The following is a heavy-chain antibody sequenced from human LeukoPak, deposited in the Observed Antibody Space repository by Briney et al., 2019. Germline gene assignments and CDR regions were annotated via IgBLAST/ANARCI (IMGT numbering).Heavy chain of an antibody. CDR3: ARGVGGNARWRNFDWSKKIPMRDYFDY. D-gene: IGHD3-9*01. J-gene: IGHJ4*02. CDR2: INPKSGGT. CDR1: EYTFTGYY. Sequence: ASVKVSCKASEYTFTGYYVHWVRQAPGQGLEWMGWINPKSGGTNYVQRFQGRVTMTRDTSITTAYMDLSRLRSDDTAVYYCARGVGGNARWRNFDWSKKIPMRDYFDYWGQGTLVTVSS. V-gene: IGHV1-2*02.